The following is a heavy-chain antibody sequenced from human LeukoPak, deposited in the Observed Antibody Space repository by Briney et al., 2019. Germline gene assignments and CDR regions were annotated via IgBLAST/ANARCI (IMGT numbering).Heavy chain of an antibody. V-gene: IGHV3-7*01. Sequence: GGSLRLSCAASGFTFSIYWMSWVRQAPGKGLEWVANIKQDGSEKYYVDSVRGRFTISRDNAKNSLYLQMNSLRAEDTAVYYCARGAYYYDSSGYYSHYWGQGTLVTVSS. CDR2: IKQDGSEK. D-gene: IGHD3-22*01. J-gene: IGHJ4*02. CDR1: GFTFSIYW. CDR3: ARGAYYYDSSGYYSHY.